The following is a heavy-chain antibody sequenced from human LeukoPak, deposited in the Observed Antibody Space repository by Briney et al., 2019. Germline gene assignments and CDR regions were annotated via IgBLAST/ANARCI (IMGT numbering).Heavy chain of an antibody. V-gene: IGHV1-69*05. Sequence: RASVKVSCKASGASFSTYAVSWVRQVPGQGLESMGRIIPIFGTTKYAQKFQGRVTITTDESTTTGYMELSSLESEDTAVYYCARGRNIAAPGGGDLDYWGQGTLVTVSS. CDR1: GASFSTYA. CDR2: IIPIFGTT. CDR3: ARGRNIAAPGGGDLDY. D-gene: IGHD5-12*01. J-gene: IGHJ4*02.